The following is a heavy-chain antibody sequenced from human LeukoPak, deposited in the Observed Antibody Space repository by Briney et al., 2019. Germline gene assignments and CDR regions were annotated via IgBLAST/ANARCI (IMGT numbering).Heavy chain of an antibody. V-gene: IGHV5-51*01. J-gene: IGHJ1*01. Sequence: GESLKISCKGSGYSFTSYWIGWVRQMPGKGLEWMGIIYPGDSDTRYSPSFQGQVTISADKSISTAYLQWSSLKASDTAMYYCARPAYCSSTGCYEEPEYFQHWGQGTLVTVSS. CDR3: ARPAYCSSTGCYEEPEYFQH. CDR1: GYSFTSYW. CDR2: IYPGDSDT. D-gene: IGHD2-2*01.